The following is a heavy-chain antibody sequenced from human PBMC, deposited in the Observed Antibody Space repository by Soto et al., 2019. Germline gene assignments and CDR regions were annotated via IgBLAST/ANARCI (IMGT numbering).Heavy chain of an antibody. CDR1: GGSIISSSYY. CDR2: IYFSGST. Sequence: SETLSLTCTVSGGSIISSSYYWGWIRQPPGKGLEWIGSIYFSGSTYYNPSLKSRVAISIDTSNNQFSLKLNSVTAADTAVYYCARDSGYSYGPLDYWGQGTLVTVS. V-gene: IGHV4-39*02. D-gene: IGHD5-18*01. CDR3: ARDSGYSYGPLDY. J-gene: IGHJ4*02.